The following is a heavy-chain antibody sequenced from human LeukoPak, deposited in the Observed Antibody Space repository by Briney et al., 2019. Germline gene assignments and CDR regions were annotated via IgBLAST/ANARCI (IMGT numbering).Heavy chain of an antibody. CDR2: ISSSGTTI. J-gene: IGHJ3*02. Sequence: PGGSLRLSCAASGFTFSDYYMSWIRQATGKGLEWVSYISSSGTTIYYADSVKGRFTISRDKAKDSLYLQMNSLRAEDTAVYYCARGRTVGAFDIWGQGTMVAVSS. D-gene: IGHD4-23*01. CDR1: GFTFSDYY. CDR3: ARGRTVGAFDI. V-gene: IGHV3-11*04.